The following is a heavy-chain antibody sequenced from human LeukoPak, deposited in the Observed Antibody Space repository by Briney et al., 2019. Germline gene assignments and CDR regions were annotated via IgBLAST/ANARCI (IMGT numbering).Heavy chain of an antibody. CDR2: ITPSGGST. CDR3: ARDNSVGDYAWWFDP. V-gene: IGHV1-46*01. Sequence: ASVRISCKASGYTFTNYYMHWVRQAPGQGLEWLGLITPSGGSTWYAQKFQGRVTMTRDMSTSTDYMELSSLRSEDTAVYYCARDNSVGDYAWWFDPWGQGTLVTVSS. J-gene: IGHJ5*02. CDR1: GYTFTNYY. D-gene: IGHD1-26*01.